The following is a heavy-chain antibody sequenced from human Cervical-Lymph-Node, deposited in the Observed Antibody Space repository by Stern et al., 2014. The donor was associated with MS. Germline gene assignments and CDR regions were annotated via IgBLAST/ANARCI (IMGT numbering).Heavy chain of an antibody. D-gene: IGHD2/OR15-2a*01. V-gene: IGHV4-59*01. J-gene: IGHJ4*02. Sequence: QVQLQQSGPGLVKPSETLSLTCTVSGGSISTYYWSWIRQSPGKGLEWIGYIFYKGRTNYNPSLKSRVTISVDTSINQFSLNVSSVTAADTAVYYCARGRGISRVSDSWGQGTLVTVSS. CDR2: IFYKGRT. CDR3: ARGRGISRVSDS. CDR1: GGSISTYY.